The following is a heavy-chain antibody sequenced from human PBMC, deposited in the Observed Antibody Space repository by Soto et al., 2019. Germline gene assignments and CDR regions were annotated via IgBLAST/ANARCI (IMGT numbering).Heavy chain of an antibody. CDR3: ARELLGYCSGGSCPNFDY. V-gene: IGHV3-74*01. CDR2: INSDGSST. Sequence: PGGSLRLSCAASGFTFSSYWMHWVRQAPGKGLVWVSRINSDGSSTSYADSVKGRFTISRDNAKNTLYLQMNSLRAEDTAVYYCARELLGYCSGGSCPNFDYWGQGTLVTVSS. J-gene: IGHJ4*02. D-gene: IGHD2-15*01. CDR1: GFTFSSYW.